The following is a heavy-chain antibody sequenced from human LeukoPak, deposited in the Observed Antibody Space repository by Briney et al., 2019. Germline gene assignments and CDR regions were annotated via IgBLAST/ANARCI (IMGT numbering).Heavy chain of an antibody. V-gene: IGHV3-53*05. CDR3: ARDGEESCGGDCYWVDY. CDR1: GFTVSSNY. J-gene: IGHJ4*02. D-gene: IGHD2-21*02. Sequence: PGGSLRLSCAASGFTVSSNYMSWVRQAPGKGLEWVSVIYSGGSTYYADSVKGRFTISRDNSKNTLYLQMNSLRAEDTAVYYCARDGEESCGGDCYWVDYWGQGTLVTVSS. CDR2: IYSGGST.